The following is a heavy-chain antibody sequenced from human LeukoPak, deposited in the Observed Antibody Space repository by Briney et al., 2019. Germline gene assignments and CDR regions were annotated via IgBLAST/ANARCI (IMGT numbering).Heavy chain of an antibody. V-gene: IGHV3-21*01. J-gene: IGHJ4*02. D-gene: IGHD3-22*01. CDR2: ISSSSSYI. CDR1: GFTFSSYS. CDR3: ARAYYYDSSGYYYFDY. Sequence: GGSLRLPCAASGFTFSSYSMNWVRQAPGKGLEWVSSISSSSSYIYYADSVKGRFTISRDNAKNSLYLQMNSLRAEDTAVYYCARAYYYDSSGYYYFDYWGQGTLVTVSS.